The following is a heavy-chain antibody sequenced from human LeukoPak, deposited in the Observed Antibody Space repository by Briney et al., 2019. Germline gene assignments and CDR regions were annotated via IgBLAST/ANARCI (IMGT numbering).Heavy chain of an antibody. D-gene: IGHD2-21*02. CDR1: GYTFTSYG. CDR2: ISAYNGNT. CDR3: ARVAYCGGDCSFNWFDP. Sequence: GASVKVSCKASGYTFTSYGISWVRQAPGQGLEWMGWISAYNGNTNYAQKLQGRVTMTTDTSTSTAYMELRSLRSDDTAVYYCARVAYCGGDCSFNWFDPWGQGTLVTVSS. V-gene: IGHV1-18*01. J-gene: IGHJ5*02.